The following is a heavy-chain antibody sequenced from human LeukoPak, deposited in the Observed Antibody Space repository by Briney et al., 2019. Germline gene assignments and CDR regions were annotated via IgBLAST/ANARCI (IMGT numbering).Heavy chain of an antibody. J-gene: IGHJ4*02. CDR1: GGSISNYY. CDR3: ARDCSGGTCDGPY. V-gene: IGHV4-59*01. CDR2: ISYSGST. D-gene: IGHD2-15*01. Sequence: SETLSLTCTVSGGSISNYYWSWIRQPPGKGLEWIGYISYSGSTNYNPSLRSRVTISVDTSKNQFSLKLSSVTAADTAVYYCARDCSGGTCDGPYWGQGTLVTVSS.